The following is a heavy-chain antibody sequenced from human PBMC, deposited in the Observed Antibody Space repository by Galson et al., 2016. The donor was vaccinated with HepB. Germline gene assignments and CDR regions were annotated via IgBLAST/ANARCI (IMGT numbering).Heavy chain of an antibody. Sequence: SVKVSCKASGYTFSNFGISWVRQAPGQGLEWMGWISSNNGDANYARNFQGKVTMTTDTSTATAYLEVTNLTADDTAVYYCARGRIAVAGSEAYWGQGTVVTVSS. D-gene: IGHD6-19*01. J-gene: IGHJ4*02. CDR1: GYTFSNFG. CDR2: ISSNNGDA. CDR3: ARGRIAVAGSEAY. V-gene: IGHV1-18*01.